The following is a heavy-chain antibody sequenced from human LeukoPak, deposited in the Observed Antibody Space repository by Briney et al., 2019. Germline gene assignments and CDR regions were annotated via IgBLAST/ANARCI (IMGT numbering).Heavy chain of an antibody. J-gene: IGHJ5*02. CDR1: GGSINSGGYS. CDR3: ARDLEQQGWFDP. CDR2: IYHSGST. D-gene: IGHD6-13*01. V-gene: IGHV4-30-2*01. Sequence: SETLSLTCAVSGGSINSGGYSWSWIRQPPGKGLEWIGYIYHSGSTYYNPSLKSRVTISVDRSKNQFSLKLSSVTAADTAVYYCARDLEQQGWFDPWXXXXLVTVSS.